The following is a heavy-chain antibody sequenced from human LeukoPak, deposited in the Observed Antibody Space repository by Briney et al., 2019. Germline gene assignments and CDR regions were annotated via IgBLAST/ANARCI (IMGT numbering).Heavy chain of an antibody. CDR1: GFTFSSYA. CDR2: ISGSGGST. Sequence: GGSLRLSCAASGFTFSSYAMSWVRQAPGKGLEWVSAISGSGGSTYYADSVKGRFTISRDNSKNALYLQMNSLRAEDTAVYYCARSLMSSSSTPLDIWGQGTMVTVSS. J-gene: IGHJ3*02. D-gene: IGHD6-6*01. V-gene: IGHV3-23*01. CDR3: ARSLMSSSSTPLDI.